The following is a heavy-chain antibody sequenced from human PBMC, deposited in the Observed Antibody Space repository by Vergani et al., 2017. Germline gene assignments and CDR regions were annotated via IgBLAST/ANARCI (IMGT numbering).Heavy chain of an antibody. V-gene: IGHV3-21*01. CDR2: ISSSSSYI. J-gene: IGHJ4*02. CDR3: ALGGIVGATSPFDY. Sequence: VQLVESGGGVVQPGGSLRLSCAASGFTFKSYTMNWVRQAPGKGLEWVSSISSSSSYIYYADSVKGRFTISRDNAKNSLYLQMNSLRAEDTAVYYCALGGIVGATSPFDYWGQGTLVTVSS. CDR1: GFTFKSYT. D-gene: IGHD1-26*01.